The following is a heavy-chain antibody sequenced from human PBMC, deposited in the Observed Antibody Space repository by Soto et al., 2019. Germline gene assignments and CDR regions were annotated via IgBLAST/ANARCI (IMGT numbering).Heavy chain of an antibody. CDR1: GGSISSYY. CDR2: IYYSGST. CDR3: ARASRLRYFDW. Sequence: SEALSLTCTVSGGSISSYYWSWIRQPPGKGLEWIGYIYYSGSTNYNPSLKSRVTISVDTSKNQFSLKLSSVTAADTAVYYCARASRLRYFDWWGQGTLVTVSS. V-gene: IGHV4-59*01. J-gene: IGHJ4*02. D-gene: IGHD3-9*01.